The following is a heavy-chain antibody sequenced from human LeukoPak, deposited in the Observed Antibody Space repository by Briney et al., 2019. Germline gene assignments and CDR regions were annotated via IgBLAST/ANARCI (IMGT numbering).Heavy chain of an antibody. V-gene: IGHV1-18*01. CDR3: ARGLEYSSSTYFDY. Sequence: ASVKVSCKASGYTFTSYGISWVRQAPGQGLEWMGWISAYNGNTNYAQKLQGRVTMTADTSTSTAYMELRSLRSDDTAVYYCARGLEYSSSTYFDYWGQGTLVTVSS. J-gene: IGHJ4*02. CDR2: ISAYNGNT. D-gene: IGHD6-6*01. CDR1: GYTFTSYG.